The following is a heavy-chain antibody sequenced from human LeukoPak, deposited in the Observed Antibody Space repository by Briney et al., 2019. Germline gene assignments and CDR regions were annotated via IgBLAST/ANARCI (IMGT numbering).Heavy chain of an antibody. CDR2: ISSSSSYI. D-gene: IGHD1-1*01. Sequence: NAGGSLRLSCAASGFTFSDYYMSWIRQAPGKGLEWVSSISSSSSYIYYADSVKGRFTISRDNAKNSLYLQMNSLRAEDTAVYYCAREGNYYYYYYMDVWGKGTTVTVSS. V-gene: IGHV3-11*06. J-gene: IGHJ6*03. CDR3: AREGNYYYYYYMDV. CDR1: GFTFSDYY.